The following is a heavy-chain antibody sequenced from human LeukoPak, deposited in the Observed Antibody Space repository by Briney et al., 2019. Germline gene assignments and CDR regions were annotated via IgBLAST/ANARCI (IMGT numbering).Heavy chain of an antibody. V-gene: IGHV4-59*01. Sequence: LETLSLTCTVSGGSISSYYWSWIRQPPGKGLEWIGYIYYSGSTNYNPSLKSRVTISVDTSKNQFSLKLSSVTAADTAVYYCANTAFGWFDPWGQGTLVTVSS. CDR2: IYYSGST. CDR3: ANTAFGWFDP. J-gene: IGHJ5*02. D-gene: IGHD5-18*01. CDR1: GGSISSYY.